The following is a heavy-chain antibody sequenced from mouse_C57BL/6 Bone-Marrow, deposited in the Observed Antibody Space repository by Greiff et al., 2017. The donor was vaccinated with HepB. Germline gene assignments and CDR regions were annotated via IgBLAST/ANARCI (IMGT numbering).Heavy chain of an antibody. Sequence: QVQLQQPGAELVMPGASVKLSCKASGYTFTSYWMHWVKQRPGQGLEWIGEIDPSDSYTNYNQKFKGKSTLTVDKSSSTAYMQLSTLTSEDSAVYYSVREGIYYSNYASEYRGQGTPLTVS. CDR1: GYTFTSYW. D-gene: IGHD2-5*01. J-gene: IGHJ2*01. CDR3: VREGIYYSNYASEY. CDR2: IDPSDSYT. V-gene: IGHV1-69*01.